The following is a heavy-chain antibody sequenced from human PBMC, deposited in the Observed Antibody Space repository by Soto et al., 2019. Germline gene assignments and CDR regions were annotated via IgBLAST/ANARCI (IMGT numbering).Heavy chain of an antibody. CDR3: AREGGYCSGGSCYPHDAFDI. CDR2: IWYDGSNK. D-gene: IGHD2-15*01. CDR1: GFSFSSHG. J-gene: IGHJ3*02. V-gene: IGHV3-33*01. Sequence: QVQLVESGGGVVQPGRSLRLSCAASGFSFSSHGMHWVRQAPGKGLEWVAAIWYDGSNKFHADSVKGRFTISRDNSKNTLYLQMNSLRAEDTAVYYCAREGGYCSGGSCYPHDAFDIWGQGAMVTVSS.